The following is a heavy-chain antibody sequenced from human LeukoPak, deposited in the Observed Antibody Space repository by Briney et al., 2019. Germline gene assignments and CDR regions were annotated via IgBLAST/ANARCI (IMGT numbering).Heavy chain of an antibody. D-gene: IGHD3-16*02. CDR1: GGSFSGYY. V-gene: IGHV4-34*01. CDR3: ARSLGVWGSYRYIFDY. J-gene: IGHJ4*02. CDR2: INHSGST. Sequence: SSETLSLTCAVYGGSFSGYYWSWIRQPPGKGLEWIGEINHSGSTNYNPSLKSRVTISVDTSKNQFSLKLSSVTAADTAVYYCARSLGVWGSYRYIFDYWGQGTLVTVSS.